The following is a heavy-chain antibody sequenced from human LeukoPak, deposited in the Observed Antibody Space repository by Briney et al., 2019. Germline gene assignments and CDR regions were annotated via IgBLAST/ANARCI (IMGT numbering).Heavy chain of an antibody. CDR2: IKSKTDGGTT. CDR1: GFTVSSNY. V-gene: IGHV3-15*01. J-gene: IGHJ4*02. D-gene: IGHD1-26*01. CDR3: TTRELLLGMLVDY. Sequence: PGGSLRLSCAASGFTVSSNYMSWVRQAPGKGLEWVGRIKSKTDGGTTDYAAPVKGRFTISRDDSKNTLYLQMNSLKTEDTAVYYCTTRELLLGMLVDYWGQGTLVTVSS.